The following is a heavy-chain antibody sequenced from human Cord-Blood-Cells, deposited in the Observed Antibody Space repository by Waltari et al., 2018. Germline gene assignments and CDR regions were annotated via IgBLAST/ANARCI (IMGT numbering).Heavy chain of an antibody. Sequence: QVQLQQWGAGLLKPSETLSLTCAVYGGSFSGYSWSWIRQPPGKGLEWIGEINHSGSTNYNPSLKSRVTISVDTSKNQFSLKLSSVTAADTAVYYCARGGCTSCYTFDYWGQGTLVTVSS. D-gene: IGHD2-2*01. J-gene: IGHJ4*02. V-gene: IGHV4-34*01. CDR3: ARGGCTSCYTFDY. CDR1: GGSFSGYS. CDR2: INHSGST.